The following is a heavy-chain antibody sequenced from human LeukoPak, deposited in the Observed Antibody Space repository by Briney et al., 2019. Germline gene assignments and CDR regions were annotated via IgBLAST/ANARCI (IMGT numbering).Heavy chain of an antibody. J-gene: IGHJ4*02. D-gene: IGHD3-22*01. CDR3: AKDRWDLNLKYYYDSSGYYGLFDY. Sequence: GGSLRLSCAASGFTFSSYAMSWVRQAPGKGLEWVSAISGSGGSTYYADSVKGRFTISRDNSKNTLYLQMNSLRAEDTAVYYCAKDRWDLNLKYYYDSSGYYGLFDYWGQGTLVTVSS. V-gene: IGHV3-23*01. CDR2: ISGSGGST. CDR1: GFTFSSYA.